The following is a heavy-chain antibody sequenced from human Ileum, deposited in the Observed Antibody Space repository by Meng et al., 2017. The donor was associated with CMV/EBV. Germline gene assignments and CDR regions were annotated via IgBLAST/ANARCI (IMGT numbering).Heavy chain of an antibody. CDR2: MAYSGAT. CDR1: GDSVGSSVGSGTYY. Sequence: SETLSLTCTISGDSVGSSVGSGTYYWNWLRQPPGKGLEWIGYMAYSGATDYSLSLKNRVSISVDTSKKQLSLRLSSVTAADTATYYCTREGFYSDYGMDVWGQGTTVTVSS. J-gene: IGHJ6*02. D-gene: IGHD3-3*01. CDR3: TREGFYSDYGMDV. V-gene: IGHV4-61*01.